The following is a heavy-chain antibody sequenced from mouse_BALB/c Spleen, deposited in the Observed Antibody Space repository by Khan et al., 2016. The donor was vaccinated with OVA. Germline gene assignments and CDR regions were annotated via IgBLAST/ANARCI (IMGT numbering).Heavy chain of an antibody. CDR1: GYTFSTYG. CDR2: IISAGYYT. Sequence: EVQLVESGRGLVKPAGSLSLSCAVSGYTFSTYGMSWVRQPLDKRLEWVATIISAGYYTYYPPTVKGRFTISRHTAENPLYLQMSSLKSEDTAIYYCASRLTGSLAYWGRGTLVTVAA. V-gene: IGHV5-6*01. J-gene: IGHJ3*01. CDR3: ASRLTGSLAY.